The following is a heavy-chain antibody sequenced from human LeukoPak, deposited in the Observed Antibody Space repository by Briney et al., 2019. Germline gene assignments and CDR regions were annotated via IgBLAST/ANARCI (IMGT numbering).Heavy chain of an antibody. J-gene: IGHJ4*02. CDR1: GFTFSSYA. V-gene: IGHV3-23*01. CDR2: ISGSGGST. Sequence: AGGSLRLSCAASGFTFSSYAMSWVRQAPGKGLEWVSAISGSGGSTYYADSVKGRFTISRDNPKNTLYLQMNSLRAEDTAVYYCAKGRVLWFGESPFDYWGQGTLVTVSS. CDR3: AKGRVLWFGESPFDY. D-gene: IGHD3-10*01.